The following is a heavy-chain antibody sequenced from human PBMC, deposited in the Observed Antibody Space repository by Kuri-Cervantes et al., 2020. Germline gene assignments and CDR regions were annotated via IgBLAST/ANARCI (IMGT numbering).Heavy chain of an antibody. CDR2: IFYSGST. CDR1: GGSISSYD. V-gene: IGHV4-59*08. Sequence: SETLSLTCTVSGGSISSYDWTWIRQSPGKGLECIGHIFYSGSTNYNPSLKSRVTISVDTSKNQFSLKLSSVTAADTAVYYCAISLYCSGGSCYSVPFDYWGQGTLVTVSS. D-gene: IGHD2-15*01. J-gene: IGHJ4*02. CDR3: AISLYCSGGSCYSVPFDY.